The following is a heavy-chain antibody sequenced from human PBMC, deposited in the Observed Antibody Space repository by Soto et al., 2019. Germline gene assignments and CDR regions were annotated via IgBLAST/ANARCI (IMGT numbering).Heavy chain of an antibody. Sequence: SVKVSCKASGFTFTSSAVQWVRQARGQRLEWIGWIVVGSGNTNYAQKFQERVTITRDMSTSTAYMELSSLRSEDTAVYYCAASGIAAAGPDYWGRGTLVTVSS. CDR2: IVVGSGNT. J-gene: IGHJ4*02. D-gene: IGHD6-13*01. CDR3: AASGIAAAGPDY. CDR1: GFTFTSSA. V-gene: IGHV1-58*01.